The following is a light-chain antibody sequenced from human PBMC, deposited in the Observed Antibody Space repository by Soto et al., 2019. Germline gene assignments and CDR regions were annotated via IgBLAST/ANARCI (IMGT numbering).Light chain of an antibody. V-gene: IGKV1-39*01. J-gene: IGKJ4*01. CDR1: QSISSY. CDR2: DAF. Sequence: DIQMTQSPSSLSASVGDRVTITCRASQSISSYLSWYQQKPGKAPKLVISDAFSLQSGVPSRFSGSGSGTDFTLTISSLQPEDFASYYCLQSYSAPLTFGGGTKVDIK. CDR3: LQSYSAPLT.